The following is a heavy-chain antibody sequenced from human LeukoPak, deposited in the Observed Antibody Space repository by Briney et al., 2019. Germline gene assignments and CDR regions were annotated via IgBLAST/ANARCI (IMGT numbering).Heavy chain of an antibody. D-gene: IGHD3-3*01. J-gene: IGHJ6*03. CDR2: INIDGSST. Sequence: PGGSLRLSCAASGFTFSSYWMHWVRQAPGKGRVWVSRINIDGSSTSYADSVKGRFTISRDNAKNTLYLQMNSLRAEDTAVYYCARDPRITIFGVEYYYYMDVWGKGTTVTVSS. CDR3: ARDPRITIFGVEYYYYMDV. CDR1: GFTFSSYW. V-gene: IGHV3-74*01.